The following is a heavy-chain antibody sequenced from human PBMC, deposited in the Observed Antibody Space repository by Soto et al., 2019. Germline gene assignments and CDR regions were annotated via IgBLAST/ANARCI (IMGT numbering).Heavy chain of an antibody. CDR1: GGSISSGDYY. CDR2: IYYSGST. D-gene: IGHD5-18*01. Sequence: SETLSLTCTVSGGSISSGDYYWSWIRQPPGKGLEWIGYIYYSGSTYYNPSLKSRVTISVDTSKNQFSLKLSSVTAADTAVYYCARTVDTAMVSTWYFDLWGRGTLVTVSS. V-gene: IGHV4-30-4*01. J-gene: IGHJ2*01. CDR3: ARTVDTAMVSTWYFDL.